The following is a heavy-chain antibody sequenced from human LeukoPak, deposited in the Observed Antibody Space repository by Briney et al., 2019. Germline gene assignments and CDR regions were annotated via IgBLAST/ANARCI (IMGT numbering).Heavy chain of an antibody. CDR1: ARTCSIYA. D-gene: IGHD2-2*03. CDR3: ARWIEAMDQVFDY. V-gene: IGHV1-69*01. J-gene: IGHJ4*02. CDR2: TSTISATA. Sequence: SVKVFCKVYARTCSIYANIWVRQAPGQGLEWMGGTSTISATAIYAQKIQGRVNNSADESTSTAYMERSSLRSEDTAVYYCARWIEAMDQVFDYWGQGTLVPVSS.